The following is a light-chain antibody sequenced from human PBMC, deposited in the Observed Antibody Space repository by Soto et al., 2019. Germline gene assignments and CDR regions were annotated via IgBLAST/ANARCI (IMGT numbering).Light chain of an antibody. J-gene: IGLJ2*01. V-gene: IGLV1-40*01. CDR2: GNS. Sequence: HSVLTQPPSVSGAPGQRVTISCTGSSSNIGAGYDVHWYQQLPGTAPKLLIYGNSNRPSGVPDRFSGSKSGTSASLAITGLQAEDEADYYCQSYDRSLSGLVVFGGGTKLTVL. CDR1: SSNIGAGYD. CDR3: QSYDRSLSGLVV.